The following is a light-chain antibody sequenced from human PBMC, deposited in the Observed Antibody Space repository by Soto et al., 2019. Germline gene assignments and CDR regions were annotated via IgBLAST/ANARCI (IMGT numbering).Light chain of an antibody. Sequence: EIVLTQSPGTLSLSPGARATLSCRASQSVSSSDLAWYQQKPGQAPRLLIYGASTRATGIPDRFSGSGSGTDFTLTISRLEPEDFAVYYCQQYGGSPLYTFGQGTKLEIK. CDR3: QQYGGSPLYT. CDR2: GAS. CDR1: QSVSSSD. J-gene: IGKJ2*01. V-gene: IGKV3-20*01.